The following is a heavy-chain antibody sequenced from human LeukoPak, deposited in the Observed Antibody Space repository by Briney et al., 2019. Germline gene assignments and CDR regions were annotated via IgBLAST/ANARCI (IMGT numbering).Heavy chain of an antibody. J-gene: IGHJ4*02. V-gene: IGHV4-39*01. CDR2: IYYSGST. D-gene: IGHD3-16*01. CDR3: ARQALLFGYFDY. Sequence: PGGSLRLSCAASGFTFSSYAMSWVRQPPGKGLEWIGSIYYSGSTYYNPSLKSRVTISVDTSKNQFSLKLSSVTAADTAVYYCARQALLFGYFDYWGQGTLVTVSS. CDR1: GFTFSSYA.